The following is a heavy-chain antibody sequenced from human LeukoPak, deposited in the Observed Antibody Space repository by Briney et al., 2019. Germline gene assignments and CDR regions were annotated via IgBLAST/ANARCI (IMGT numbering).Heavy chain of an antibody. Sequence: LETLSLTCTVSGGSISNYYWSWIRQPPGKGLEWIGYISYSGSTNDNPSLKSRVTISVDTSRNQFSLKLRSVTAADTAVYYCARVGHGVDGGYNWFDPWGQGTLVTVSS. D-gene: IGHD5-12*01. J-gene: IGHJ5*02. CDR1: GGSISNYY. CDR2: ISYSGST. V-gene: IGHV4-59*01. CDR3: ARVGHGVDGGYNWFDP.